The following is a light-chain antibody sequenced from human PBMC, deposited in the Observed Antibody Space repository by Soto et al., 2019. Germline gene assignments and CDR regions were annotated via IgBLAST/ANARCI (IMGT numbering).Light chain of an antibody. CDR1: NSNLGAGYD. Sequence: QSVLTQPPSVSGAPGQRVTISCTGNNSNLGAGYDVHWYQQLPGAAPKLVIFGNRNRPSGVPERFSGSKSGTSASLAITGLQAEDEADYYCSLYTSENAYVFGTGTKVTVL. J-gene: IGLJ1*01. CDR2: GNR. V-gene: IGLV1-40*01. CDR3: SLYTSENAYV.